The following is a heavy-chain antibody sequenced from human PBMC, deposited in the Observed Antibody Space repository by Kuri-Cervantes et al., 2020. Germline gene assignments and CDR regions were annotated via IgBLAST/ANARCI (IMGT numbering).Heavy chain of an antibody. CDR3: ARAPYCSSTSCYAGPRYNWFDP. CDR1: GYTFTSYG. J-gene: IGHJ5*02. CDR2: ISAYNGNT. V-gene: IGHV1-18*01. D-gene: IGHD2-2*01. Sequence: ASGKGSCKASGYTFTSYGISWVRQAPGQGLEWMGWISAYNGNTNYAQKLQGRVTMTTDTSTSTAYMELRSLRSDDTAVYYCARAPYCSSTSCYAGPRYNWFDPWGQGTLVTVSS.